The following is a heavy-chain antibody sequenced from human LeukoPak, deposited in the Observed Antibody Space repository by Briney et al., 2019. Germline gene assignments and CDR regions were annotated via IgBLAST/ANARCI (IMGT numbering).Heavy chain of an antibody. Sequence: PSETLSLTYTVSGYSISSGYYWGWIRQPPGKGLEWIGSIHHTGSTHFNPSLKSRVTISVDTSKNQFSLNLSSVTAADTAVYYCASRNTRRSMVRGVIGWFDPWGQGTLVTVSS. D-gene: IGHD3-10*01. CDR2: IHHTGST. J-gene: IGHJ5*02. V-gene: IGHV4-38-2*02. CDR3: ASRNTRRSMVRGVIGWFDP. CDR1: GYSISSGYY.